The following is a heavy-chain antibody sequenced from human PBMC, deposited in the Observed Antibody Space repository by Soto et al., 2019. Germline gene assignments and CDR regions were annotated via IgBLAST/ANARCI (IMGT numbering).Heavy chain of an antibody. V-gene: IGHV3-23*01. CDR1: GFTFSSYA. CDR3: AKAGFGNCSSTSCYNWFDP. Sequence: GGSLRLSCAASGFTFSSYAMSWVRQAPGKGLEWVSAISGSGGSTYYADSVKGRFTISRDNSKNTLYLQMNSLRAEDTAVYYCAKAGFGNCSSTSCYNWFDPWGQGTLVTVSS. CDR2: ISGSGGST. J-gene: IGHJ5*02. D-gene: IGHD2-2*01.